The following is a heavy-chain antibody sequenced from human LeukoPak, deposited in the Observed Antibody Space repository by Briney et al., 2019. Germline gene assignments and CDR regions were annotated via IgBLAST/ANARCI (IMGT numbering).Heavy chain of an antibody. V-gene: IGHV3-49*04. J-gene: IGHJ4*02. D-gene: IGHD1-26*01. CDR2: ITSKAYGATT. CDR1: GFTFGDYA. Sequence: GGSLRLSCTASGFTFGDYAMNWVRQAPGKGLEWVGFITSKAYGATTDYAASVKGRFTISRDDSKSIAYLQMNSLKTEDTAVYYCSRHIVGARTYFDYWGQGALVTVSS. CDR3: SRHIVGARTYFDY.